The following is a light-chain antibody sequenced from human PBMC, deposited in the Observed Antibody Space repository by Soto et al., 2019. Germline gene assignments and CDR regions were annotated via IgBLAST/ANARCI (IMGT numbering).Light chain of an antibody. Sequence: DLQVTQCPSSLSASVEDRVIITCRASQSISNHLNWYQQKPGKAPKLLIFAASSLQSGVPSRFSGSRSGPDFTLTISSLQPEDFAAYYCQQSDSIPITFGQGTKVDIK. CDR2: AAS. J-gene: IGKJ1*01. V-gene: IGKV1-39*01. CDR3: QQSDSIPIT. CDR1: QSISNH.